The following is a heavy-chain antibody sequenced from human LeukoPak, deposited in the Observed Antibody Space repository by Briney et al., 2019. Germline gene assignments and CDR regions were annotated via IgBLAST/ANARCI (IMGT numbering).Heavy chain of an antibody. D-gene: IGHD6-6*01. J-gene: IGHJ4*02. Sequence: SETLSLTCTVSGGSISSSSYYWGWIRQPPGKGLEWIGSIYYSGSTYYNPSLKSRLTISVDTSKNQFSLKLSSVTAADTAVYYCAIEYSSSSSFDYWGQGTLVTVSS. V-gene: IGHV4-39*07. CDR3: AIEYSSSSSFDY. CDR2: IYYSGST. CDR1: GGSISSSSYY.